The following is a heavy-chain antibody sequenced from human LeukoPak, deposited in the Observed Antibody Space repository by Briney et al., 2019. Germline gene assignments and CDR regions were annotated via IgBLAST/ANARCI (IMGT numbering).Heavy chain of an antibody. Sequence: SETLSLTCAVYGGSFSGYYWSWIRQPPGKGLEWIGEISHSGSTNYNPSLKSRVTISVDTSKNQFSLKLSSVTAADTAVYYCARARVSLAGRGLFDYWGQGTLVTVSS. D-gene: IGHD3-3*02. CDR2: ISHSGST. V-gene: IGHV4-34*01. CDR1: GGSFSGYY. CDR3: ARARVSLAGRGLFDY. J-gene: IGHJ4*02.